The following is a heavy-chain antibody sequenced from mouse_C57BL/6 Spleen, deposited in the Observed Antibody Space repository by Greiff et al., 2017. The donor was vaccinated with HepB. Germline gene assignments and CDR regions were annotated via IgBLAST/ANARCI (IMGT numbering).Heavy chain of an antibody. CDR3: ARNYGSSYGWFAY. D-gene: IGHD1-1*01. J-gene: IGHJ3*01. CDR1: GYTFTSYW. Sequence: QVQLQQPGAELVRPGTSVKLSCKASGYTFTSYWMHWVKQRPGQGLEWIGVIDPSDSYTNYNQKFKGKATLTVDTSSSTAYKQLSSLTSEDSAVYYCARNYGSSYGWFAYWGQGTLVTVSA. V-gene: IGHV1-59*01. CDR2: IDPSDSYT.